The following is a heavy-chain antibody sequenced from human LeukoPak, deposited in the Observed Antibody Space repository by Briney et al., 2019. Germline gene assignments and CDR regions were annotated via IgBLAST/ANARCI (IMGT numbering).Heavy chain of an antibody. Sequence: ASVRVSCKASGYTFTGYYMRWVRQAPGQGREWMGWINPNSGGTNYAQKFQGRVTMTRDTSISTAYMELSRLRSDDTAVYYCARDPYVLTTVTTGGYYYMDVWGKGTTVNVSS. CDR2: INPNSGGT. CDR3: ARDPYVLTTVTTGGYYYMDV. D-gene: IGHD4-17*01. CDR1: GYTFTGYY. J-gene: IGHJ6*03. V-gene: IGHV1-2*02.